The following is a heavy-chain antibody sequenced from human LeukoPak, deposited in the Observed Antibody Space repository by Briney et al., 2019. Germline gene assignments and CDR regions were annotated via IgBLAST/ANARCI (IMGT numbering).Heavy chain of an antibody. CDR3: ARVRLGSSWSDY. V-gene: IGHV3-21*01. Sequence: GGSLRLSCAASGFTFSSYWMHWVRQAPGKGLEWVSSISSSSSYIYYADSVKGRFTISRDNAKNSLYLQMNSLRAEDTAVYYCARVRLGSSWSDYWSQGTLVTVSS. CDR1: GFTFSSYW. D-gene: IGHD6-13*01. J-gene: IGHJ4*02. CDR2: ISSSSSYI.